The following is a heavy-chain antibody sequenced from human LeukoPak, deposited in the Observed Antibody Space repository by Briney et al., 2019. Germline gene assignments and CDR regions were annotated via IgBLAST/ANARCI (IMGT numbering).Heavy chain of an antibody. J-gene: IGHJ3*01. Sequence: ASVKVSCKASDYTFITYGHSWVRQAPGQGLEWMGWINTYNGNTNYAQKLQGRVTMTTDTSTNTAYMELRSLRSDDTAVYYCARDRSEHYDRSAYSWNDAFDLWGQGTMVTVSS. CDR2: INTYNGNT. D-gene: IGHD3-22*01. V-gene: IGHV1-18*01. CDR1: DYTFITYG. CDR3: ARDRSEHYDRSAYSWNDAFDL.